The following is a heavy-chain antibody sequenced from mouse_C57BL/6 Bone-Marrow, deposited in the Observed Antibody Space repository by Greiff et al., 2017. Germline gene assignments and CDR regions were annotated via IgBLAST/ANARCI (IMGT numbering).Heavy chain of an antibody. CDR3: ARRWDRAWFAY. J-gene: IGHJ3*01. CDR1: GYTFTSYW. D-gene: IGHD4-1*01. Sequence: QVQLQQPGAELVRPGTSVKLSCKASGYTFTSYWMHWVKQRPGQGLEWIGVIDPSDSYTNYNQTFKGKATLTVDTSSSTAYMQLSSLTSEDSAVYYCARRWDRAWFAYWGQGTLVTVSA. V-gene: IGHV1-59*01. CDR2: IDPSDSYT.